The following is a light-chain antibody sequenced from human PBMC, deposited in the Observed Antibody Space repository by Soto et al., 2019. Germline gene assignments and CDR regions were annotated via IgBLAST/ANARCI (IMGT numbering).Light chain of an antibody. CDR1: QSISSY. J-gene: IGKJ1*01. CDR3: QQSFSTPWT. Sequence: DIQMTQSPSSLSASVGDRVTITCRASQSISSYLNWYQQKPGKAPKLLIYAASSLQSGVPSRFSGSESGTDFTLTISSLQPEDFATYYCQQSFSTPWTFDQGTKVEIK. CDR2: AAS. V-gene: IGKV1-39*01.